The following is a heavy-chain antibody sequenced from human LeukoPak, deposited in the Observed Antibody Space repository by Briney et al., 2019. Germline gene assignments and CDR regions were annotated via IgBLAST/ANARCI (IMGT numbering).Heavy chain of an antibody. Sequence: SQTLSLTCTVSGGSISSGDYYWSWIRQPPGKGLEWIAYMYYSGSTYYNPSLKSRVTISVDTSKNQFSLKLSSVTAADTAVYYCARVAPEWELRTGAFDYWGQGTLVTVSS. CDR1: GGSISSGDYY. V-gene: IGHV4-30-4*01. D-gene: IGHD1-26*01. CDR3: ARVAPEWELRTGAFDY. CDR2: MYYSGST. J-gene: IGHJ4*02.